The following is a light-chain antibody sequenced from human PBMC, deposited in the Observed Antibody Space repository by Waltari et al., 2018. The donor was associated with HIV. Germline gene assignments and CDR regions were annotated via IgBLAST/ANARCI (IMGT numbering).Light chain of an antibody. CDR2: DNN. Sequence: QSVLTQPPSVSAAPGQKVTISCSGSSANIGNNYLSWYQQLPGTAPKLLIYDNNKRPSGIPDRFSGSKSGTSATLGITGLQTGDEADYYCGTWDSSLSAGVFGGGTKLTVL. V-gene: IGLV1-51*01. J-gene: IGLJ3*02. CDR3: GTWDSSLSAGV. CDR1: SANIGNNY.